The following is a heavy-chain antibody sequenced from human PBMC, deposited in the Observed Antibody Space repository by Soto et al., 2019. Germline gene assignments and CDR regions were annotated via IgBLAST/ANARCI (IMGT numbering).Heavy chain of an antibody. J-gene: IGHJ6*02. CDR1: GFSFSSYA. CDR3: ARGWLSGYYGMDV. V-gene: IGHV3-64*04. CDR2: IYSGGST. Sequence: GGSLRLSCSASGFSFSSYAMHWVRQAPGKGLEYVSAIYSGGSTYYADSVKGRFTISRDNSKNTLYLQMNSLRAEDTAVYYCARGWLSGYYGMDVWGQGTTVTVSS. D-gene: IGHD3-22*01.